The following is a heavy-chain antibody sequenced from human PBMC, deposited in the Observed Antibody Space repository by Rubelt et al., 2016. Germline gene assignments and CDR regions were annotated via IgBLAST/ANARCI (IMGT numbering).Heavy chain of an antibody. J-gene: IGHJ3*02. CDR2: IYYSGKI. D-gene: IGHD1-26*01. CDR1: GGSISSNNYY. Sequence: QLQLQESGPGLVKPSETLSLTCTVSGGSISSNNYYWGWIRQPPGKGLEWIGSIYYSGKIYSNPSLKSRVTLFVDTSQNQFSLKLSSVTAADSAVYYCARRVSIVGARPYDVFDIWGQGTMVTVSS. CDR3: ARRVSIVGARPYDVFDI. V-gene: IGHV4-39*01.